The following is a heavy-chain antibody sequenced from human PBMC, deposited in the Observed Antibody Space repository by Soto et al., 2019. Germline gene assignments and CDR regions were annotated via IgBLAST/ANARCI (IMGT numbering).Heavy chain of an antibody. CDR1: GGTFSSYA. Sequence: SVKVSCKASGGTFSSYAISWVRQAPGQGLEWMGGIIPIFGTANYAQKFQGRVTITADESTSTAYMELSSLRSEDTAVYYCARGKRGGPQGERLYYYYMDVWGKGTTVTVSS. V-gene: IGHV1-69*13. CDR2: IIPIFGTA. CDR3: ARGKRGGPQGERLYYYYMDV. J-gene: IGHJ6*03. D-gene: IGHD3-10*01.